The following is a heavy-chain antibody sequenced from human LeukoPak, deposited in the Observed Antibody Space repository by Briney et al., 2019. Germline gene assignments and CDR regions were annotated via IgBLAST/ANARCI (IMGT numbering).Heavy chain of an antibody. D-gene: IGHD3-3*01. CDR1: GFTVSSNY. CDR3: ARRIGNNYDFWSGNWFDP. Sequence: PGGSLRLSCADSGFTVSSNYMRWVRQAPGKGLEWVAVISYDGSNKYYADSVKGRFTISRDNSKNTLYLQMNSLRAEDTAVYYCARRIGNNYDFWSGNWFDPWGQGTLVTVSS. CDR2: ISYDGSNK. V-gene: IGHV3-30-3*01. J-gene: IGHJ5*02.